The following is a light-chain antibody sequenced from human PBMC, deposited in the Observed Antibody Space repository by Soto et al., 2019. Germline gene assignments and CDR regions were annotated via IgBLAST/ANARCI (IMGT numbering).Light chain of an antibody. CDR1: QSVSSSY. J-gene: IGKJ1*01. V-gene: IGKV3-20*01. CDR3: QQYGSSLWT. CDR2: GAS. Sequence: EIVLTQSPGTLSLSQGERATLSCRASQSVSSSYLAWYQQKPGQAPRLLIYGASSRATGIPDRFSGSGSGTDCTLTISRLEPEDIAVYYCQQYGSSLWTFGQGTKVEIK.